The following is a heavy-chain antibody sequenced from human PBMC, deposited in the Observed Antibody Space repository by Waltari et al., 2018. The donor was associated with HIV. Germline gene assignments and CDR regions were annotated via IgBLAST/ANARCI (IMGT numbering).Heavy chain of an antibody. CDR3: ARFPGVPAANINWLDP. V-gene: IGHV4-59*01. Sequence: QVQLQESGPGLVKPSETLSLTCTVSGASISSYYWSWIRQPPGKGLDWIGYISYSGRTNYNPSLKSRLTISLDTSKNQFSLKLSSVTAADTAVYYCARFPGVPAANINWLDPWGQGTLVTVSS. CDR2: ISYSGRT. J-gene: IGHJ5*02. D-gene: IGHD2-2*01. CDR1: GASISSYY.